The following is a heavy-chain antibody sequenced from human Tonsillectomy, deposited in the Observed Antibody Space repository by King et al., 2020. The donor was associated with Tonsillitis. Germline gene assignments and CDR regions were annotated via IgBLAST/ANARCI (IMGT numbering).Heavy chain of an antibody. CDR1: GDSLTSGGYF. CDR3: SRNRDYGDYVDF. J-gene: IGHJ4*02. V-gene: IGHV4-31*03. CDR2: IYHSGPT. D-gene: IGHD4-17*01. Sequence: VQLQESGPGLVRPSQTLSLICSVSGDSLTSGGYFWSWIRQHPDKGLEWIGSIYHSGPTYHTPSLRSRLFMSVDTSKNQSSLRLTSVTAADTAVYYCSRNRDYGDYVDFWGQGTLVAVSS.